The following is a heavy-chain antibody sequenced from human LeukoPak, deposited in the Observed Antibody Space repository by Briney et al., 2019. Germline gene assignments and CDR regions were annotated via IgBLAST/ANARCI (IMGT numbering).Heavy chain of an antibody. CDR1: RGSPTGYY. V-gene: IGHV4-34*01. CDR2: INHTGNI. Sequence: PSQTLSPTCAVYRGSPTGYYWTWIRQPPGNGQEGIGEINHTGNINHNPSLKSRLTISIDTYQSQFSLKLSSVTAADTAVYYCARGRRWWGQGTLVTVSS. J-gene: IGHJ4*02. D-gene: IGHD5-24*01. CDR3: ARGRRW.